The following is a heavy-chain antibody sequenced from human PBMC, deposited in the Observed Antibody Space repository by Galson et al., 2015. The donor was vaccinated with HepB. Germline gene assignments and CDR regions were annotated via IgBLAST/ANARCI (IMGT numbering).Heavy chain of an antibody. CDR1: GFTFSSYW. CDR3: ARRISLVRGIITKPDYYYGMDV. CDR2: INQDGSSK. Sequence: SLRLSCAASGFTFSSYWMHWVRQAPGKGLEWVAHINQDGSSKYYVDSVEGRFTISRDNAKDSVYLQLDSLRAEDTAVYYCARRISLVRGIITKPDYYYGMDVWGQGTTVTVAS. J-gene: IGHJ6*02. D-gene: IGHD3-10*01. V-gene: IGHV3-7*03.